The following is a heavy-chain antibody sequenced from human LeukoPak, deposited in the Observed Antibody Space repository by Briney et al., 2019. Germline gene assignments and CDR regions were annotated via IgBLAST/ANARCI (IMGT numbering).Heavy chain of an antibody. J-gene: IGHJ4*02. D-gene: IGHD6-13*01. CDR2: IKEDGSEK. CDR3: ARDIRAAGIFDY. Sequence: GGSLRLSCAASGFNFNNYWMVWVRQIPGKGLQWVANIKEDGSEKNYVDSVKGRFTISRDNAKNSLYLQMNGLRAEDTAVYYCARDIRAAGIFDYWGQGTLVTVSS. CDR1: GFNFNNYW. V-gene: IGHV3-7*01.